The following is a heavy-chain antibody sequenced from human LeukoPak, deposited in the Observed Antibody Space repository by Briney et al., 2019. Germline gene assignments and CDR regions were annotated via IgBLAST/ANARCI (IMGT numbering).Heavy chain of an antibody. V-gene: IGHV1-8*01. J-gene: IGHJ5*02. D-gene: IGHD6-13*01. Sequence: ASVKVSCKASGYTFTSYDINWVRRATGQGLEWMGWMNPNSGNTGYAQKFQGRVTMTRNTSISTAYMELSSLRSEDTAVYYCARAKRSWYLPSSWFDPWGQGTLVTVSS. CDR3: ARAKRSWYLPSSWFDP. CDR2: MNPNSGNT. CDR1: GYTFTSYD.